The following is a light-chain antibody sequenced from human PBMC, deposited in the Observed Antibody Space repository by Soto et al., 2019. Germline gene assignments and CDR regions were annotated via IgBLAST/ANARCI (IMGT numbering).Light chain of an antibody. CDR2: EGS. V-gene: IGLV2-23*01. CDR1: SSDVGSYNL. Sequence: QSALTQPASVSGSPGQSIAISCTGTSSDVGSYNLVSWYQQHPGKAPKAMIYEGSKRPAGVSNRFSGSKSGNTASLTISGLQAEDEADDYCCSYAGSSTLVFDGGTKVTVL. J-gene: IGLJ3*02. CDR3: CSYAGSSTLV.